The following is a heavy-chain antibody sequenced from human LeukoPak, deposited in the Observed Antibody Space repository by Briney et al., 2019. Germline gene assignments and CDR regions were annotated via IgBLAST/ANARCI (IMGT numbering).Heavy chain of an antibody. CDR1: GFTLCSYE. J-gene: IGHJ4*02. CDR3: ARRYCSSTSCTLDY. CDR2: ISSSGSTK. Sequence: GGSLRLSCAASGFTLCSYEMNWVRQAPGKGLEWVSYISSSGSTKYYAHSVKGRFTISRDNAENSLYLQMNSLRAEDTAVYYCARRYCSSTSCTLDYWGQGTLVTVSS. D-gene: IGHD2-2*01. V-gene: IGHV3-48*03.